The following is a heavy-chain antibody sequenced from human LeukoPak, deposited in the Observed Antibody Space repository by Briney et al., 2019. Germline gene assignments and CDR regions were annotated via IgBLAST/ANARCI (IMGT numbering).Heavy chain of an antibody. CDR1: GGSISSGGSY. Sequence: SETLSLTCTVSGGSISSGGSYWSWIRQHPGTGLEWIGYIYYSGSTYYNPSLKSRVTISVDTSKNQFSLKLSSVTAADTAVYYCAREGGTDFWSGYLDVWGQGTTVTVSS. D-gene: IGHD3-3*01. CDR2: IYYSGST. J-gene: IGHJ6*02. CDR3: AREGGTDFWSGYLDV. V-gene: IGHV4-31*03.